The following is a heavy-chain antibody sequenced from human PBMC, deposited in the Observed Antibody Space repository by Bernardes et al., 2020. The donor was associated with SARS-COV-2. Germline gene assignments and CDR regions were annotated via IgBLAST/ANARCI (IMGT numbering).Heavy chain of an antibody. D-gene: IGHD2-15*01. J-gene: IGHJ6*02. V-gene: IGHV4-61*08. CDR3: ARDLVGYGMDV. CDR1: GFSLSTSGGG. Sequence: SGPTLMKPTQTLTLTCTFSGFSLSTSGGGVGWIRQPPWKGLEWIGYLYYSGCTNYNPSLKSRVTISVDTSKNQFSLKLSSVTAADTAVYYCARDLVGYGMDVWGQGTMVTVSS. CDR2: LYYSGCT.